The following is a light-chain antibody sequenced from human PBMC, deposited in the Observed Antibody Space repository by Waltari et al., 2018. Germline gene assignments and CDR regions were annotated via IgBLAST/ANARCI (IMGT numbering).Light chain of an antibody. J-gene: IGKJ4*01. CDR2: KAS. CDR3: HQYNTLPLT. Sequence: DVQLTHSPSTLSASVGDRVTIPCRASESVKNNLAWYQHQPGKAPKVLVHKASRLESGVPSRFSGSGYGTEFTLTISSLEPDDFATYYCHQYNTLPLTVGGGTKVEIK. CDR1: ESVKNN. V-gene: IGKV1-5*03.